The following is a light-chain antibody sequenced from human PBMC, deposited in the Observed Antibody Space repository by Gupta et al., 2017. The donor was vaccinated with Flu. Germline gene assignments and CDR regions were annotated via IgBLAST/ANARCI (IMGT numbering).Light chain of an antibody. CDR3: QSYDSSAWV. Sequence: NFMLTQPHSVSESPGKTVTLTCTRSSGSIASNYVQWYQQRPGSAPTTVIYEDNQRPSGVPDRFSGSIDSSSNSASLTISGLKTEDEADYYCQSYDSSAWVFGGGTKLTVL. V-gene: IGLV6-57*03. CDR2: EDN. J-gene: IGLJ3*02. CDR1: SGSIASNY.